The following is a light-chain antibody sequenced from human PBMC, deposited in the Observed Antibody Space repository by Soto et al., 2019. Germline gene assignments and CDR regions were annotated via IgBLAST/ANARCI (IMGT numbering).Light chain of an antibody. CDR3: TSHRKNSPLPYV. CDR2: EVS. Sequence: QSALTEPASVSGSPGQSITISCTGISNDVGGYNFVSWYQQHPGKAPKVMISEVSNRPSGVSIRFSGSKSGNTAALTISGLHADDESDYYCTSHRKNSPLPYVFGTGTKLTVL. V-gene: IGLV2-14*01. J-gene: IGLJ1*01. CDR1: SNDVGGYNF.